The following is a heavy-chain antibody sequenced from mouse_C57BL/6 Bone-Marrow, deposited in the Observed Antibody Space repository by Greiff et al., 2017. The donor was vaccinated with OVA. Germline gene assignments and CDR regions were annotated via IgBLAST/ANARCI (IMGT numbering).Heavy chain of an antibody. V-gene: IGHV5-9*01. D-gene: IGHD2-4*01. CDR2: ISGGGGNT. Sequence: EVKVVESGGGLVKPGGSLKLSCAASGFTFSSYTMSWVRQTPEKRLEWVATISGGGGNTYYPDSVKGRFTISRDNAKNTLYLQMSSLRSEDTALYYCASLYYDYDDWYFDVWGTGTTVTVSS. J-gene: IGHJ1*03. CDR1: GFTFSSYT. CDR3: ASLYYDYDDWYFDV.